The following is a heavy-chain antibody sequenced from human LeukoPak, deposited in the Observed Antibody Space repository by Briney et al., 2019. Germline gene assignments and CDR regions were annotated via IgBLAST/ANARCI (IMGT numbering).Heavy chain of an antibody. Sequence: GASVKVSCKISGYTFTSYGISWVRQAPGQGLQWMGWINPNSGDTNYAQKFQGRVTMTRDTSITTAYMELSRLRSDDTAVYYCARDERYYSSGYPFDYWGQGTLVTVSS. D-gene: IGHD3-22*01. CDR2: INPNSGDT. CDR3: ARDERYYSSGYPFDY. J-gene: IGHJ4*02. CDR1: GYTFTSYG. V-gene: IGHV1-2*02.